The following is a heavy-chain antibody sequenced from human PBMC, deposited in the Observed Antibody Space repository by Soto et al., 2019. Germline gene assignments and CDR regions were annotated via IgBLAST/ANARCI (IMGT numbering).Heavy chain of an antibody. Sequence: ASVKVYFKASGYTFTSYGISWVRQAPGQGLEWMGWISAYNGNTNYAQKLQGRVTMTTDTSTSTAYMELRSLRSDDMAVYYCARDPGDSIEDHEIDYWGQGTLVTVSS. CDR2: ISAYNGNT. V-gene: IGHV1-18*03. D-gene: IGHD3-16*01. CDR1: GYTFTSYG. J-gene: IGHJ4*02. CDR3: ARDPGDSIEDHEIDY.